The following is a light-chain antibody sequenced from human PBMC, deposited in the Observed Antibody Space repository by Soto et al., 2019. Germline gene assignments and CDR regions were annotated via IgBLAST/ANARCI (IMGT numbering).Light chain of an antibody. J-gene: IGLJ1*01. CDR1: SSNIGAGYD. V-gene: IGLV1-40*01. Sequence: QSVLTQPPSVCVALGQRVTISCTGSSSNIGAGYDVHWYQQLPGTAPKLLIFRNNNRPSGVPDRFYGSKSGTSASLALTGLQAEDEADYYCQSYDSSLSAYVFATGTKVTV. CDR3: QSYDSSLSAYV. CDR2: RNN.